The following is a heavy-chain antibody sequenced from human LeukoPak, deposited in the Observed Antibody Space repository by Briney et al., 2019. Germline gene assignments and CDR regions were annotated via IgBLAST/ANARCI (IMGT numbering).Heavy chain of an antibody. CDR1: GGTSSSYA. V-gene: IGHV1-69*04. D-gene: IGHD3-10*01. CDR2: IIPILGIA. CDR3: AREGMSRDNWFDA. J-gene: IGHJ5*02. Sequence: SVRVSCAASGGTSSSYAITWVPQAPGQGVEWLGRIIPILGIANYAQKLQGRVTITSYKSTSTAYMALSSLRSEDTAVYYCAREGMSRDNWFDAWGQGTLVTVSS.